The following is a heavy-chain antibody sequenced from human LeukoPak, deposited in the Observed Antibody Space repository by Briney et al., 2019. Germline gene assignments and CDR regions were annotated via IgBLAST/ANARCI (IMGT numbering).Heavy chain of an antibody. CDR3: AKDNQWFGELLFDY. V-gene: IGHV3-23*01. D-gene: IGHD3-10*01. CDR1: GFTFSSYA. CDR2: ISGSGGST. Sequence: GGSLRLSCAASGFTFSSYAMSWVRQAPGQGLEWVSAISGSGGSTYYADSVKGRFTISRDNSKNTLYLQMNSLRAEDTAVYYCAKDNQWFGELLFDYWGQGTLVTVSS. J-gene: IGHJ4*02.